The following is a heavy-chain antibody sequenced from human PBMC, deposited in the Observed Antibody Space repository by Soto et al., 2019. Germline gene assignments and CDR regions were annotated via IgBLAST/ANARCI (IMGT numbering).Heavy chain of an antibody. V-gene: IGHV4-34*01. J-gene: IGHJ6*02. CDR1: GGSFSCYY. CDR3: ARGNYCYGDYYYCGMDV. CDR2: INHSGST. Sequence: QVQLQQWGAGLLKPSETLSLTCAVYGGSFSCYYWSWIRQPPGKGLEWIGEINHSGSTNYNPSLKSRVTISVDTSKNQFSLKLSSVTAADTAVYYCARGNYCYGDYYYCGMDVWGQGTTVTVSS. D-gene: IGHD5-18*01.